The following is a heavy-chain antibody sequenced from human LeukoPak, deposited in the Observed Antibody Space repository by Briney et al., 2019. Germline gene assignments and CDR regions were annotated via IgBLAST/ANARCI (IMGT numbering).Heavy chain of an antibody. CDR3: ARDGPWKSDV. CDR1: GYSISSGYY. CDR2: IYHSGST. J-gene: IGHJ4*02. V-gene: IGHV4-38-2*02. D-gene: IGHD1-1*01. Sequence: SETLSLTCTVSGYSISSGYYWGWIRQPPGKGLEWIGSIYHSGSTYYNPSLQSRVTISADSSKNHFFLQLTSATAADTAVYFCARDGPWKSDVWGRGTLVTVSS.